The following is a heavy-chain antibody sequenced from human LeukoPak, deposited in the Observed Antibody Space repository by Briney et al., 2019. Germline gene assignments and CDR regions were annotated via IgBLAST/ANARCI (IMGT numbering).Heavy chain of an antibody. CDR2: ISRSSSFI. V-gene: IGHV3-21*01. D-gene: IGHD4-17*01. J-gene: IGHJ3*02. Sequence: GGSLRLSCAASGFTFSSYSMNWVRQAPGKGLEWVSSISRSSSFIYYADSVKGRFTVSRDNAKNSLYLQMNSLRAEDTAVYYCASNRYDDYGDYRGAFDIWGQGTMVTVSS. CDR1: GFTFSSYS. CDR3: ASNRYDDYGDYRGAFDI.